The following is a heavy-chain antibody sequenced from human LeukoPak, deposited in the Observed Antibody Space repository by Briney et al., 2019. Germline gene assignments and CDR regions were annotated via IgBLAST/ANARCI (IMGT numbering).Heavy chain of an antibody. CDR3: AKDRSFGAMVTYYFDY. CDR2: ITGSGTTT. V-gene: IGHV3-23*01. J-gene: IGHJ4*02. Sequence: GGSLRLSCAASGFTFSSYAMSWVRQAPGKGLEWVSDITGSGTTTYYADSVKGRFTVSRDNSKNTLYLQLNSLRAEDSAIYYCAKDRSFGAMVTYYFDYWGQGTLVTVSS. CDR1: GFTFSSYA. D-gene: IGHD5-18*01.